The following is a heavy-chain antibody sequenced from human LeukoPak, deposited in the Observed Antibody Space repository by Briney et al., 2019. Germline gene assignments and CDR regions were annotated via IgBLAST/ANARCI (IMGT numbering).Heavy chain of an antibody. Sequence: GGSLRLSCPASGFNFSSYAMSWVRQAPGKGLEWVSAISGSGGSTNYADSVKGRFTISRDNSKYTLYLQMNSLRAEDTAVYYCAKCPARAFDIWGQGTMVTVSS. V-gene: IGHV3-23*01. CDR3: AKCPARAFDI. J-gene: IGHJ3*02. CDR2: ISGSGGST. CDR1: GFNFSSYA.